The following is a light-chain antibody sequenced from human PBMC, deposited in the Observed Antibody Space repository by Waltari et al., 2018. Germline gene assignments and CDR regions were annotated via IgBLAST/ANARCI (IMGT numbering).Light chain of an antibody. CDR1: QSVSSY. CDR2: DAS. Sequence: EIVLTQSPAPLSLSPGASATLSCRASQSVSSYLAWYQQKPGQAPRLLIYDASNRATGIPARFSGSGSGTDFTLTISSLEPEDFAVYYCQQRRGTFGQGTKLEIK. J-gene: IGKJ2*02. V-gene: IGKV3-11*01. CDR3: QQRRGT.